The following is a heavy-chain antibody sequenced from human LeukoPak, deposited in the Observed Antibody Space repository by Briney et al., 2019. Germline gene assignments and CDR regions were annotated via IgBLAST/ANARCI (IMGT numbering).Heavy chain of an antibody. CDR3: ASYYDTHFDY. CDR1: GGSMTSYY. CDR2: VYHSGST. D-gene: IGHD3-22*01. Sequence: PSETLSLTCTVSGGSMTSYYWTWIRQPPGKGLEWIGYVYHSGSTNYNPSLKSRVTISVDTSKNQFSLKLSSVTAADTAVYYCASYYDTHFDYWGQGTLVTVSS. J-gene: IGHJ4*02. V-gene: IGHV4-4*08.